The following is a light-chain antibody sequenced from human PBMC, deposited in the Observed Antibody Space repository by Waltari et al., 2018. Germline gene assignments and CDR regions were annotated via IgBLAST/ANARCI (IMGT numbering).Light chain of an antibody. CDR3: MQAFETPPT. CDR1: QSLLDTDGNTY. V-gene: IGKV2-29*02. J-gene: IGKJ4*01. Sequence: DFVFTQTQLSLPVTPGEPDSISCRSNQSLLDTDGNTYLFWLLQKPGQPPRLLIYRVSTRFAGVPDRFSGSGSGTDFTLKISRVEAEDVGTYYCMQAFETPPTFGGGTKVEIK. CDR2: RVS.